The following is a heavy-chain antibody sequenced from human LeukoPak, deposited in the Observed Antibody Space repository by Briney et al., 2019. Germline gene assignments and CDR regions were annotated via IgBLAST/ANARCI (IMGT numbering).Heavy chain of an antibody. CDR3: TRDLKT. J-gene: IGHJ5*02. V-gene: IGHV3-74*01. CDR1: GFTFSSNW. Sequence: GGSLRLSCAVSGFTFSSNWMHWVRQAPRKGLVWVSRINNDGRTTNYADPVKGRFTISRDNAKNTVYLQMTSLRAEDMAVYYCTRDLKTWGQGTLVTVSS. CDR2: INNDGRTT.